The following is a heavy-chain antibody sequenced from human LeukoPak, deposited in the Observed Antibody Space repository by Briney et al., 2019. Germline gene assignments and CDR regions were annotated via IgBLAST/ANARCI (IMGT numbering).Heavy chain of an antibody. CDR3: ARVPKYDSSGYYSYYFDY. V-gene: IGHV4-39*07. Sequence: SETLSLTCTVSGGSISSSSYYWGWSRQPPGKGLEWIGSIYYSGSTYYNPSLKSRVTISVDTSKNQFSLKLSSVTAADTAVYYCARVPKYDSSGYYSYYFDYWGQGTLVTVSS. J-gene: IGHJ4*02. D-gene: IGHD3-22*01. CDR2: IYYSGST. CDR1: GGSISSSSYY.